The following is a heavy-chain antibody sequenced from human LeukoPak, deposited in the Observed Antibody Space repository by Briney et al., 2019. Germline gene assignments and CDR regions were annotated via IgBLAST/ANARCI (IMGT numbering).Heavy chain of an antibody. Sequence: GGSLRLSCAASGFTFSSYGMHWVRQAPGKGLEWVAFIRYDGTTRYYADSVKGRFTISRDNSKNTLYLQMNSLRAEDTAVYYCAKDRGYDYLFDYWGQGTLVTVSS. J-gene: IGHJ4*02. V-gene: IGHV3-30*02. CDR2: IRYDGTTR. CDR3: AKDRGYDYLFDY. D-gene: IGHD5-12*01. CDR1: GFTFSSYG.